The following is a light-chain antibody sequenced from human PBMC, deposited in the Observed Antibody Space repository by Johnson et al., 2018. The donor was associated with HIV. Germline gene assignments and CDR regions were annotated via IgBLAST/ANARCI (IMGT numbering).Light chain of an antibody. J-gene: IGLJ1*01. Sequence: QSVLTQPPSVSAAPGQKVTISCSGSSSNIGNNYVSWYRQLPGTAPKLLIYENNKRPSGIPDRFSASKSGTSATLAITGLQTGDEADYYCGTWDSSLSAYVFGTGTKVTVL. CDR2: ENN. CDR1: SSNIGNNY. CDR3: GTWDSSLSAYV. V-gene: IGLV1-51*02.